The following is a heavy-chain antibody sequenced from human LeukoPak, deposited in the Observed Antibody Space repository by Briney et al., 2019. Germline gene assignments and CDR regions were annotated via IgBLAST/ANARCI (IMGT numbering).Heavy chain of an antibody. J-gene: IGHJ4*02. V-gene: IGHV5-51*01. CDR2: VYPGDSDS. Sequence: GESLKISCKASGYNFATAWIAWVRQMPGKSLEWMGIVYPGDSDSKYNPSFQGHVTISADKSITTAYLKWASLKASDTAIYYCARHGRWELDYWGQGTLVSVSS. CDR1: GYNFATAW. CDR3: ARHGRWELDY. D-gene: IGHD4-23*01.